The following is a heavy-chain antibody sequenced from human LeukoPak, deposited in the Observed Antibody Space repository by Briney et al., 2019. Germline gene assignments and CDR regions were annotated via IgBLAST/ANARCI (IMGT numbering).Heavy chain of an antibody. D-gene: IGHD4-23*01. CDR3: AKALYGGNTV. Sequence: VPPGGSLPLCCAASGFTCSTYAMGWVRAAPGEGLRWVSSISGNDVTTYYADSVKGRFTISRDNSKNTLYLQMNSLSAEDTALYYCAKALYGGNTVWGQGTLVTVSS. CDR1: GFTCSTYA. J-gene: IGHJ4*02. CDR2: ISGNDVTT. V-gene: IGHV3-23*01.